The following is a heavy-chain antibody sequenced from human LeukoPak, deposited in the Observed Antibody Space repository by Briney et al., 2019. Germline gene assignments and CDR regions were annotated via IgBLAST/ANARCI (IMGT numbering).Heavy chain of an antibody. J-gene: IGHJ6*03. CDR1: GGSISSYY. CDR2: IYYSGST. D-gene: IGHD4-23*01. CDR3: ARVYGGYYYYMDV. V-gene: IGHV4-59*01. Sequence: SETLSLTCTVSGGSISSYYWSWIRQPPGKGLEWIGYIYYSGSTNYNPSLKSRVTISVDTSKNQFSLKLSSVTAADTAVYYCARVYGGYYYYMDVWGKGTTVTVSS.